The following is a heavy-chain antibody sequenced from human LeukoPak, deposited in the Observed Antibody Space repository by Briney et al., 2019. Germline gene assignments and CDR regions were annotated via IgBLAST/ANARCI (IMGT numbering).Heavy chain of an antibody. J-gene: IGHJ4*02. CDR2: ISGSGSTT. V-gene: IGHV3-23*01. CDR3: ATSFGPVIAAAGTGAD. CDR1: GFTFSSYW. D-gene: IGHD6-13*01. Sequence: GGSLRLSCAASGFTFSSYWMSWVRQAPGEGLEWVSVISGSGSTTYYADSVKGRFTISRDNSKNTLSLQMNSLRAEDTAVYYCATSFGPVIAAAGTGADWGQGTLVTVSS.